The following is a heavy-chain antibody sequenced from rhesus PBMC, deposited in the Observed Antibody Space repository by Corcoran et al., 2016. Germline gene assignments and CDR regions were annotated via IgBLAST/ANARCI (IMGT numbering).Heavy chain of an antibody. D-gene: IGHD3-3*01. CDR1: GYSFTGSW. V-gene: IGHV5-43*01. CDR3: AKDNPGWTGYYFY. J-gene: IGHJ4*01. Sequence: EVQLVQSGAEVKRPGESLRISCKTSGYSFTGSWISWVRQMPGKGLEWMGMNYPGGSDTRYSPSFQGQVTISADQSISTAYLQWSSLKASDTATYYCAKDNPGWTGYYFYWGQGVLVTVSS. CDR2: NYPGGSDT.